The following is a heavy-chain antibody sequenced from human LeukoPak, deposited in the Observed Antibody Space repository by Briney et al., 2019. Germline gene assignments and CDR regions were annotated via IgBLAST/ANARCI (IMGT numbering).Heavy chain of an antibody. D-gene: IGHD3-16*01. J-gene: IGHJ6*03. Sequence: GGSLRLSCAASGFTFSDYYMSWIRQAPGKGLEWVSYISSSGSTIYYADSVKGRFTISRDNAKNSLYLQMNSLRAEDTAVYYCARARITHNYYYYYMDVWGKGTTVTVPS. CDR1: GFTFSDYY. CDR2: ISSSGSTI. V-gene: IGHV3-11*01. CDR3: ARARITHNYYYYYMDV.